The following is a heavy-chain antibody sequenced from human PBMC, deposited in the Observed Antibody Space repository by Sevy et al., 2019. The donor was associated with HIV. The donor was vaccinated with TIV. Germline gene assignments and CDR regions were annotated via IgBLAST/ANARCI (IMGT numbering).Heavy chain of an antibody. V-gene: IGHV3-30*18. Sequence: GGSLRLSCAASGFTFSSYGMHWVRQAPGKGLEWVAVISYDGSNKYYADSVKGRFTISRDNSKNTLYLQMNGLRAEDTAVYYCAKDKGGDIVVVPAAPRAFDYWGQGTLVTVSS. CDR3: AKDKGGDIVVVPAAPRAFDY. D-gene: IGHD2-2*01. CDR2: ISYDGSNK. J-gene: IGHJ4*02. CDR1: GFTFSSYG.